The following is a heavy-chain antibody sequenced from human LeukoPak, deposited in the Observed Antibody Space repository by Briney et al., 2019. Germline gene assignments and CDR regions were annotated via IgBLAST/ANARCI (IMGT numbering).Heavy chain of an antibody. CDR3: ARAYYDFWSGYHPIDY. CDR2: INTGGSST. J-gene: IGHJ4*02. V-gene: IGHV3-74*01. CDR1: GFTFSSYW. Sequence: PGGSLRLSCAASGFTFSSYWMHWVRQAPGKGLVWVSRINTGGSSTSYADSVKGRFTISRDNAKNTLYLQMNSLRAEDTAVYYCARAYYDFWSGYHPIDYWGQGTLVTVSS. D-gene: IGHD3-3*01.